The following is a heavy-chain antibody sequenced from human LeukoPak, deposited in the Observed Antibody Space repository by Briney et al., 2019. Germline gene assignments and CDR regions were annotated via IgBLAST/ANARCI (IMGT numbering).Heavy chain of an antibody. CDR2: ISAYNGNT. CDR1: GYTFTSYG. V-gene: IGHV1-18*01. Sequence: ASVKVSCKASGYTFTSYGISWVRQAPGQGLEWMGWISAYNGNTNYAQKLQGRVTMTTDTSTSTAYMELRSLRSDDTAVYYCARVRATVTTGYYFDYWGQGTPVTVSS. J-gene: IGHJ4*02. CDR3: ARVRATVTTGYYFDY. D-gene: IGHD4-17*01.